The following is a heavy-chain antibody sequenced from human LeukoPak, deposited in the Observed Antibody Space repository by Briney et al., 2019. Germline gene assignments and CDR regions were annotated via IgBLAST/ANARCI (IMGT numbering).Heavy chain of an antibody. CDR1: GGSFSGYY. J-gene: IGHJ4*02. D-gene: IGHD5-24*01. Sequence: SETLSLTCAVYGGSFSGYYWSWIRQPPGKGLEWIGEINHSGSTNYNPSLKSRVTISVDTSKNQFSLKLSSVTAADTAVYYCARGSGIEMATTFDYWGQGTLVTVSS. V-gene: IGHV4-34*01. CDR2: INHSGST. CDR3: ARGSGIEMATTFDY.